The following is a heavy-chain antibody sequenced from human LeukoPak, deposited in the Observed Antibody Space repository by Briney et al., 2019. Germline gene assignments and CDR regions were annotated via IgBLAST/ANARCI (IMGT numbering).Heavy chain of an antibody. CDR3: AREGGRALLGGYYFDY. J-gene: IGHJ4*02. Sequence: GGSLRLSCAVSGFTVSTNYMSWVRQAPGKGLEWVSIIHRDGSTYYVDSVKGRFTISRDNSKNTLYIQMNSLRAEDTAVYYCAREGGRALLGGYYFDYWGQGTLVTVSS. CDR2: IHRDGST. CDR1: GFTVSTNY. D-gene: IGHD1-26*01. V-gene: IGHV3-66*01.